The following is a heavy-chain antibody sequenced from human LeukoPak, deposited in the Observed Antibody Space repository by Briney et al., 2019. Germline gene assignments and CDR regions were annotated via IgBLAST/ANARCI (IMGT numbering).Heavy chain of an antibody. CDR2: INHSGST. D-gene: IGHD3-22*01. CDR3: ARRSTYYYDSSGYYDAFDI. CDR1: GGSFSGYY. Sequence: SETLSLTCAVYGGSFSGYYWSWIRQPPGKGLEWIGEINHSGSTNYNPSLKSRVTISIDTSKNQFSLKLSSVTAADTAVYYCARRSTYYYDSSGYYDAFDIWGQGTMVTVSS. J-gene: IGHJ3*02. V-gene: IGHV4-34*01.